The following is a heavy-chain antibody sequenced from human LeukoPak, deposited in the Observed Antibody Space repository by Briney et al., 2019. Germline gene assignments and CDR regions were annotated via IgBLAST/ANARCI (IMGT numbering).Heavy chain of an antibody. D-gene: IGHD3-10*01. CDR2: ITSDGGST. V-gene: IGHV3-64D*06. Sequence: GGSLRLSCSASGFTFSSYAMHWVRQAPGKGLQYVSSITSDGGSTYYAGFVKGRFTISRDNSKNTLYLHVSSLRPEDTAVYYCVKDLMGSGDYWGQGTLVTVSS. CDR1: GFTFSSYA. J-gene: IGHJ4*02. CDR3: VKDLMGSGDY.